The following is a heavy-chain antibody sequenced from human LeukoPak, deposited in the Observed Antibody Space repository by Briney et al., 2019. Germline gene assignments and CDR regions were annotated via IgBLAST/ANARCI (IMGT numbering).Heavy chain of an antibody. V-gene: IGHV3-23*01. Sequence: GESLRLSCAASGFTFSSYAMNWVRQAPGKGLEWVSAITGSGGRTYYADSVKGRLTISRDNSKNTLYLQMNSLRAEDTAVYYCAELGITMIGGVWGKGTTVTISS. D-gene: IGHD3-10*02. CDR3: AELGITMIGGV. CDR2: ITGSGGRT. J-gene: IGHJ6*04. CDR1: GFTFSSYA.